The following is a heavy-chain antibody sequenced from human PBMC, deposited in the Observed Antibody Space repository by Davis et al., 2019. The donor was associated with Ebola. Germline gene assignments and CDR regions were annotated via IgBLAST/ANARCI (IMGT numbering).Heavy chain of an antibody. J-gene: IGHJ4*02. D-gene: IGHD6-19*01. CDR3: ARVGHSSGWYGFDY. CDR2: IYYSGST. V-gene: IGHV4-59*01. Sequence: PSETLSLTCTVSGGSISSYYWSWIRQPPGKGLEWIGYIYYSGSTNYNPSLKSRVTISVDTSKNQFSLKLSSVTAADTAVYYCARVGHSSGWYGFDYWGQGTLVTVSS. CDR1: GGSISSYY.